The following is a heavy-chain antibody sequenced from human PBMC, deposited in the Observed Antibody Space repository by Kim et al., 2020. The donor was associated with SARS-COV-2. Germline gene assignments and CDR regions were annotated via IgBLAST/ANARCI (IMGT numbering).Heavy chain of an antibody. CDR2: T. D-gene: IGHD1-1*01. Sequence: TKYTPSLRGRVTISLDKSKNQVSLTLTTVTAVDTAIYYCARHKMSTNAFDIWGQGTTVTVSS. J-gene: IGHJ3*02. V-gene: IGHV4-4*02. CDR3: ARHKMSTNAFDI.